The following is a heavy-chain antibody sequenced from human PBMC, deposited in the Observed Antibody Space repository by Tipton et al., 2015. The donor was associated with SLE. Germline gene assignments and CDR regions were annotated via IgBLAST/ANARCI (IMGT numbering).Heavy chain of an antibody. CDR3: ARVRISSWLDY. D-gene: IGHD6-13*01. CDR2: IYTSGST. V-gene: IGHV4-59*07. Sequence: TLSLTCTVSGGSISSYYWSWIRQPPGKGLEWIGNIYTSGSTNYNPSLKSRVTISVDTSKNQFSLKLSSVTAADTAVYYCARVRISSWLDYCGQGTLVTVSS. J-gene: IGHJ4*02. CDR1: GGSISSYY.